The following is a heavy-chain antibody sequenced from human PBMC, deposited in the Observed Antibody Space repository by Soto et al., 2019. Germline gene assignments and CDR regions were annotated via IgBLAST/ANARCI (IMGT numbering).Heavy chain of an antibody. CDR2: INHSGST. Sequence: QVQLQQWGAGLLKPSETLSLTCAVYGGSFNGYYWSWIRQPPGKGLEWIGEINHSGSTNYNPSLKRRVTISVDTSKNQFSLKLSSVTAADTAVYYCARDCSGGSCYFDYWGQGTLVTVSS. J-gene: IGHJ4*02. V-gene: IGHV4-34*01. CDR1: GGSFNGYY. CDR3: ARDCSGGSCYFDY. D-gene: IGHD2-15*01.